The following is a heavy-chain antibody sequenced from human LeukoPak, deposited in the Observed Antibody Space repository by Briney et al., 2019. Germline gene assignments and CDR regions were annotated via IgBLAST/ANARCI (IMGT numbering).Heavy chain of an antibody. J-gene: IGHJ4*02. Sequence: GTLSLSCAVSGVTFSSYCRRWVRQPPGKGLVWVWRIDEDGKTIDYADSVQGRFTISRDNAKNSLYLQMNSLRAEDTAVYYCAREIAVAGTCFDYWGQGTLVTVSS. CDR2: IDEDGKTI. CDR3: AREIAVAGTCFDY. D-gene: IGHD6-19*01. CDR1: GVTFSSYC. V-gene: IGHV3-74*01.